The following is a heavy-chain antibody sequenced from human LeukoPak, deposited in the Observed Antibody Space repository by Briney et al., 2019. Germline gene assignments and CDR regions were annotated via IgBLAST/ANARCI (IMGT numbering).Heavy chain of an antibody. CDR2: ISSSSSTI. CDR3: ARGQFVRNRLLDY. J-gene: IGHJ4*02. CDR1: GFTFSSYS. Sequence: GGSLRLSCAASGFTFSSYSMNWVRQAPGKGLEWVSYISSSSSTIYYADSVKGRFTISRDNAKNSLYLQMNSLRAEDTAVYYCARGQFVRNRLLDYWGQGTLVTVSS. V-gene: IGHV3-48*01. D-gene: IGHD6-6*01.